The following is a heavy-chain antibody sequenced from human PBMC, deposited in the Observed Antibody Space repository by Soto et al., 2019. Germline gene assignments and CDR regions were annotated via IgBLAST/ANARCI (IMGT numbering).Heavy chain of an antibody. CDR3: AVPSSSWTNHGMDV. CDR2: IYPLNSDT. CDR1: GYSFSTYW. Sequence: GESLKISCKTSGYSFSTYWIGWVRQMPGKGLEWMGIIYPLNSDTRYSPSFQGQVTISADKSISTAYLQWSSLKASDTAMYYCAVPSSSWTNHGMDVWGQGTTVTVSS. V-gene: IGHV5-51*01. J-gene: IGHJ6*02. D-gene: IGHD6-13*01.